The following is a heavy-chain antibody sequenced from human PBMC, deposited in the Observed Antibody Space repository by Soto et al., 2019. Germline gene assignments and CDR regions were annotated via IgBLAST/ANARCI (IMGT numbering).Heavy chain of an antibody. CDR2: FYPGDSDT. CDR1: GYSFTTYW. V-gene: IGHV5-51*01. Sequence: PGESLKISCKGSGYSFTTYWIGWVRQTPGKGLEWMGIFYPGDSDTRYSPSFEGQVTISADKSISAAYLQWSSLKASDTAMYYCVRHSSETYAFDIWGQGTMVTVSS. CDR3: VRHSSETYAFDI. D-gene: IGHD3-10*01. J-gene: IGHJ3*02.